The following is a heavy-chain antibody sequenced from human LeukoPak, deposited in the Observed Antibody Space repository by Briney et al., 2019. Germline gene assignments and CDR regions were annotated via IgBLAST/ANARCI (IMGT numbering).Heavy chain of an antibody. CDR2: MNPNSGNT. D-gene: IGHD2-15*01. Sequence: GASVKVSCKASGYTFTSYDINWVRQATGQGLEWMGWMNPNSGNTGYAQKFQGRVTMTRNTSISTAYMELSSLRSEDTAVYYCARGGYCSGGSCYTREYYYYYYGMDVWGQGTTVTVSS. CDR1: GYTFTSYD. CDR3: ARGGYCSGGSCYTREYYYYYYGMDV. V-gene: IGHV1-8*01. J-gene: IGHJ6*02.